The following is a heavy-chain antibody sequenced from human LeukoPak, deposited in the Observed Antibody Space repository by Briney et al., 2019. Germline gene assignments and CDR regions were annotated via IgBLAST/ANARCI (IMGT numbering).Heavy chain of an antibody. D-gene: IGHD4/OR15-4a*01. CDR3: ARRAGAYSHPYDY. CDR2: ISYDGSNT. Sequence: GGSLRLSCAASGFTFSSYGMHWVRQAPGKGLEWVAVISYDGSNTYYADSVKGRITISRDNSKNTLYLQMNSLRAEDTAVYYCARRAGAYSHPYDYWGQGTLVTVSS. V-gene: IGHV3-30*03. CDR1: GFTFSSYG. J-gene: IGHJ4*02.